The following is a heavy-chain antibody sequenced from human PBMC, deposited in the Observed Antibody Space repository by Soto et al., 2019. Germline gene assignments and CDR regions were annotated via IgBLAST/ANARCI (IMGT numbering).Heavy chain of an antibody. V-gene: IGHV3-33*01. Sequence: GGSLRLSCASSGFTFISYGMHLVRQAPGKGLEWVAVIWYDGSNKYYADSVKGRFTISRDNSKNTLYLQMNSLRAEDTAVYYCARDGSYYDSSGYGPLDYWGQGTLVTVSS. J-gene: IGHJ4*02. CDR3: ARDGSYYDSSGYGPLDY. D-gene: IGHD3-22*01. CDR2: IWYDGSNK. CDR1: GFTFISYG.